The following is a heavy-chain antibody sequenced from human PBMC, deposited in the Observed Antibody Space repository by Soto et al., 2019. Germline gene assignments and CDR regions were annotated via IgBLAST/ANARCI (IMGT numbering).Heavy chain of an antibody. CDR3: AKDGGYCSGGSCYDYYYYMDV. Sequence: GLSLRLSCAASGFTFSSYAMSWVRQAPGKGLEWVSAISGSGGSTYYADSVKGRFTISRDSSKNTLYLQMNSLRAEDTAVYYCAKDGGYCSGGSCYDYYYYMDVWGKGTTVTVSS. V-gene: IGHV3-23*01. D-gene: IGHD2-15*01. CDR1: GFTFSSYA. CDR2: ISGSGGST. J-gene: IGHJ6*03.